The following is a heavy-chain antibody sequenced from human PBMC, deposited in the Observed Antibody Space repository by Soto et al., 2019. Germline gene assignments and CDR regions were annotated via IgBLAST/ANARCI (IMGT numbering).Heavy chain of an antibody. D-gene: IGHD3-16*02. CDR1: GFTFSRYW. CDR3: ARDLEVNDYIWGSYRSDAFDI. CDR2: IKQDGSEK. V-gene: IGHV3-7*01. J-gene: IGHJ3*02. Sequence: GGSLRLSCAASGFTFSRYWMSWVRQAPGKGLEWVANIKQDGSEKYYLDSVKGRFTISRDKAKNSMYLQMNRLRAEGTAVTYCARDLEVNDYIWGSYRSDAFDIWGQGTMVTVSS.